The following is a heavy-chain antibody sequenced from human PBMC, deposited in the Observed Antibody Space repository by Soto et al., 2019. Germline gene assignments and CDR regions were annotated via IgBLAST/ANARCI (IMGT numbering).Heavy chain of an antibody. V-gene: IGHV1-69*06. Sequence: ASEKVSCKASGGSLSTNPISWVRQAPGQGLEWMGGTGSGTGPGNHAQKFQGRLTVTADKSTSTVYMELTNLSSEDTAVYYCARRHSGGFFRFFDSWGQGTLVTVSS. D-gene: IGHD2-15*01. CDR1: GGSLSTNP. J-gene: IGHJ4*02. CDR3: ARRHSGGFFRFFDS. CDR2: TGSGTGPG.